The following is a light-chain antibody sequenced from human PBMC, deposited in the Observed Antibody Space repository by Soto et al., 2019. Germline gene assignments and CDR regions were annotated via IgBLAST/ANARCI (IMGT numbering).Light chain of an antibody. CDR3: QQYNTYSPWT. CDR1: QSISGW. J-gene: IGKJ1*01. CDR2: KAS. Sequence: DIKMTQSPSTLSASVGDRVTITCRASQSISGWLAWYQQKPGKAPKLLIYKASNLETGVPSRFSGSGSGTEFTLTISSLQPDDFATYYCQQYNTYSPWTFGQGTKVDFK. V-gene: IGKV1-5*03.